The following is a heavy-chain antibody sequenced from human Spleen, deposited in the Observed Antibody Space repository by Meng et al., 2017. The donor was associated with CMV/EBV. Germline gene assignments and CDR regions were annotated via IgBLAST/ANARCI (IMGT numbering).Heavy chain of an antibody. V-gene: IGHV4-61*01. J-gene: IGHJ5*02. CDR3: ARERITGTTNWFDP. CDR1: GGSVSSGSYY. CDR2: IYYSGST. Sequence: SETLSLTCTVSGGSVSSGSYYWSWIRQPPGKGLEWIGYIYYSGSTNYNPSLKSRVTISVDTSKNQFSLKLSSVTAADTAVYYCARERITGTTNWFDPWGQGTLVTVSS. D-gene: IGHD1-7*01.